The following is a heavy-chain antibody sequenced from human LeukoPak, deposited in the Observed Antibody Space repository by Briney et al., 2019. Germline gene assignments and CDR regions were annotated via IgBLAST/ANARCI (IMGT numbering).Heavy chain of an antibody. Sequence: ASVKVSCKASGYTFTGYYMHWVRQAPGQGLEWMGWINPNSGGTNYAQKFQGRVTVTRDTSISTAYMELSRLRSDDTAVYYCARDYDSSGYYPASTWWFDPWGQGTLVTVSS. D-gene: IGHD3-22*01. V-gene: IGHV1-2*02. CDR3: ARDYDSSGYYPASTWWFDP. J-gene: IGHJ5*02. CDR1: GYTFTGYY. CDR2: INPNSGGT.